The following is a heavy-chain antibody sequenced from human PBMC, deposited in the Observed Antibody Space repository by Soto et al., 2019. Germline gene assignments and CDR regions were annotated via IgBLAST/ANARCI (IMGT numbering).Heavy chain of an antibody. D-gene: IGHD1-26*01. J-gene: IGHJ4*02. Sequence: EVQLLESGGGLVQPGGSLRLSCAASGFTFSSYAMRWVRQAPGKGLEWVSAISGSGDSTYYADSVKGRFTTSRDNSKNTLYLQMNSLRAEDTAVYYCARRGSGSYYDYWGQGTPVTVSS. CDR3: ARRGSGSYYDY. CDR1: GFTFSSYA. V-gene: IGHV3-23*01. CDR2: ISGSGDST.